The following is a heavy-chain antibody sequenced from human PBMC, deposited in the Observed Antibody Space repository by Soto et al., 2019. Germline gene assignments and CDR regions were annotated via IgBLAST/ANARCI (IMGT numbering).Heavy chain of an antibody. CDR1: GGSISSYY. V-gene: IGHV4-4*07. J-gene: IGHJ4*02. D-gene: IGHD1-1*01. CDR3: ARATGTLRSRNCDY. CDR2: THTSGST. Sequence: SETLSLTCTVSGGSISSYYWTWIRQPAGKGLEWIGRTHTSGSTDYNSSLRTRVTMSVDTSKNQLSLKLTSVTAADTAMYYCARATGTLRSRNCDYWGQGSLVTVS.